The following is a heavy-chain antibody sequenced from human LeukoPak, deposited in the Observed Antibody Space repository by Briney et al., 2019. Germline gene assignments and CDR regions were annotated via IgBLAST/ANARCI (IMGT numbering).Heavy chain of an antibody. CDR2: ISAYNGNT. CDR1: GYTFTSYG. Sequence: ASVKVSCKASGYTFTSYGISWVRQAPGQGLEWMGWISAYNGNTNYAQKLQGRVTMTTDTSTSTAYMELRSLRSDDTAVYYCAREFYGGSEYSGSYSSYYYYYYMDVWGKGTTVTVSS. CDR3: AREFYGGSEYSGSYSSYYYYYYMDV. J-gene: IGHJ6*03. D-gene: IGHD3-10*01. V-gene: IGHV1-18*01.